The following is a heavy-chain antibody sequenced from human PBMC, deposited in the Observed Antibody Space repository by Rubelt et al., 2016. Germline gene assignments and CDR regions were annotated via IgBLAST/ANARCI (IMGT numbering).Heavy chain of an antibody. Sequence: QVQLVQSGAEVKKPGASVKVSCKASGYTFTSYYVHWVRQAPGQGLEWMGIINPSGGSTSYAQKFQGRVTMTRDTSTSTVYMELSSLRSEDTAVYYCARTVVPAAIDQWGQGTLVTVSS. J-gene: IGHJ4*02. CDR3: ARTVVPAAIDQ. CDR1: GYTFTSYY. V-gene: IGHV1-46*01. CDR2: INPSGGST. D-gene: IGHD2-2*02.